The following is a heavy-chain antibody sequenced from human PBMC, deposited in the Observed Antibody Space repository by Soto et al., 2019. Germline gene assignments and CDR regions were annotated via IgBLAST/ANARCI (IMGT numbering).Heavy chain of an antibody. CDR1: GGSVTSDEDY. CDR3: ATESGSTYGYFDH. D-gene: IGHD5-18*01. CDR2: ISNSGST. J-gene: IGHJ4*02. V-gene: IGHV4-30-4*01. Sequence: SEPLSLTCTVSGGSVTSDEDYWTWIRQSPGKALEWIGYISNSGSTGYNPSLKTRLSMSVDGSKNQFTLRLTSVTAADTAVYFCATESGSTYGYFDHWGQGTQVAVSS.